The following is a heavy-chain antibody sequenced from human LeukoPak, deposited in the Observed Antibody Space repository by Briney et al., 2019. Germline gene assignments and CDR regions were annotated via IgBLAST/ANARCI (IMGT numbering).Heavy chain of an antibody. D-gene: IGHD3-10*01. Sequence: PGGSLRLSCAAAGFTFSNYGMHWVRQAPGKGLEWVAFIRFDGSNKFYADSVKGRFTISRDNSKSTLSLQMNSLRAEDAAVYYCAKEGAYFGSGSYIGHYMDVWGKGTTVTVSS. V-gene: IGHV3-30*02. CDR3: AKEGAYFGSGSYIGHYMDV. J-gene: IGHJ6*03. CDR1: GFTFSNYG. CDR2: IRFDGSNK.